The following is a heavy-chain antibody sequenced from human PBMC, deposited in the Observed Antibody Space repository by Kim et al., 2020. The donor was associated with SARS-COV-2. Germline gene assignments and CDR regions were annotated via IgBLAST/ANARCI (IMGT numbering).Heavy chain of an antibody. CDR3: AREIYCSGGSCYFAFFDY. J-gene: IGHJ4*02. V-gene: IGHV3-33*01. CDR2: IWYDGSNK. Sequence: GGSLRLSCAASGFTFSSYGMHWVRQAPGKGLEWVAVIWYDGSNKYYADSVKGRFTISRDNSKNTLYLQMNSLRAEDTAVYYCAREIYCSGGSCYFAFFDYWGQGTLVTVSS. D-gene: IGHD2-15*01. CDR1: GFTFSSYG.